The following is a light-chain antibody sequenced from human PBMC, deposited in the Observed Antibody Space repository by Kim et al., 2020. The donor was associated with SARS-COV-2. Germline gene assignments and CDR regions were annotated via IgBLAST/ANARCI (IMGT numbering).Light chain of an antibody. CDR2: AAS. CDR3: QQTYSFPQIT. CDR1: ESVSSY. Sequence: DIQMTQSPPSLSASVGDRVTISCRASESVSSYVNWYQHKAGKAPKLLIYAASSLQSGVPSRFSGSGSGTDFTLTISNLQPEDFASYSCQQTYSFPQITFGQGTRLEIK. J-gene: IGKJ5*01. V-gene: IGKV1-39*01.